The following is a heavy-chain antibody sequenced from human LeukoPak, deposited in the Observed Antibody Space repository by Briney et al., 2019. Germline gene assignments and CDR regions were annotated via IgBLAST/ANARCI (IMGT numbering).Heavy chain of an antibody. CDR1: GYTFTSYG. V-gene: IGHV1-24*01. J-gene: IGHJ3*02. CDR2: FDPEDGET. D-gene: IGHD4-17*01. CDR3: ATDLRTTVTRSAFDI. Sequence: ASVKVSCKASGYTFTSYGISWVRQAPGQGLEWMGGFDPEDGETIYAQKFQGRVTMTEDTSTDTAYMELSSLRSEDTAVYYCATDLRTTVTRSAFDIWGQGTMVTVSS.